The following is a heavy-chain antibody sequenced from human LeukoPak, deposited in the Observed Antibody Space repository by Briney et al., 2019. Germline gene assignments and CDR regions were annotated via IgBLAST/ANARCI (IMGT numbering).Heavy chain of an antibody. CDR1: GYTFTSYD. Sequence: ASVKVSCKASGYTFTSYDINWVRQAPGQGLEWMGWMNTNSGNTGYAQNFQGRVTMTTDTSTSTAYMELRSLRSDDTAVYYCARGPTPYYYDSSGYSSAYYWYFDLWGRGTLVTVSS. CDR2: MNTNSGNT. D-gene: IGHD3-22*01. V-gene: IGHV1-8*02. CDR3: ARGPTPYYYDSSGYSSAYYWYFDL. J-gene: IGHJ2*01.